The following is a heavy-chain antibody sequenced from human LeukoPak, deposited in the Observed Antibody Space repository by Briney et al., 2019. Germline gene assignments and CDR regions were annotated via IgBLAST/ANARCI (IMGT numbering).Heavy chain of an antibody. Sequence: GSLRLSCAASGFTFSSYAMHWVRQAPGEGLEWVAVISYDGSNKYYADSVKGRFTISRDNSKNTLYLQMNSLRAEDTAVYYCARDYYDSSGSYYYYGMDVWGQGTTVTVSS. CDR2: ISYDGSNK. CDR3: ARDYYDSSGSYYYYGMDV. CDR1: GFTFSSYA. J-gene: IGHJ6*02. V-gene: IGHV3-30*04. D-gene: IGHD3-22*01.